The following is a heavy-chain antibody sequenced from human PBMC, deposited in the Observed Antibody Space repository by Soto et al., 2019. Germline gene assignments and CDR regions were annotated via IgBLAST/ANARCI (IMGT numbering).Heavy chain of an antibody. V-gene: IGHV3-74*01. Sequence: EVQLVESGGGLVQPGGSLRLSCAASGFTFSSYWMHWVRQAPGKGLMWVSGIDGDGSSTTYADAVRGLFSLSRDNAKNTVYLQMNSLRAEDTAVYYCARSRTAVASDGFDIWGQGTVVTVSS. CDR2: IDGDGSST. CDR1: GFTFSSYW. D-gene: IGHD4-17*01. CDR3: ARSRTAVASDGFDI. J-gene: IGHJ3*02.